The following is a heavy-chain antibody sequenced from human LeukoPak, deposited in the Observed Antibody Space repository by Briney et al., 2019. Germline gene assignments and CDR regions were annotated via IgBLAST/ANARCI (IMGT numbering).Heavy chain of an antibody. J-gene: IGHJ5*02. CDR3: ARHSGGWFDP. Sequence: PSETLSFTCTVSGGSISSYYWSWIRQPPGKGLEWIGYIYYSGSTNYNPSLKSRVTISVDTSKNQFSLKLSSVTAADTAVYYCARHSGGWFDPWGQGTLVTVSS. CDR2: IYYSGST. D-gene: IGHD2-15*01. V-gene: IGHV4-59*08. CDR1: GGSISSYY.